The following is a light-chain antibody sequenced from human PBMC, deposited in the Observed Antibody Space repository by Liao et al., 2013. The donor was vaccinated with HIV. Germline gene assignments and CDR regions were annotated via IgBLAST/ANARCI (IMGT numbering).Light chain of an antibody. V-gene: IGLV3-21*01. Sequence: SYVLTQPPSVSVAPGNTASITCGANYIGSKSVHWYQQKPGQAPVLVIYYDRDWPSVIPERFSGSNSGTTVTLTISGVQAEDEADYFCQSANSSTNPKYVFGPGTKVTVL. J-gene: IGLJ1*01. CDR2: YDR. CDR1: YIGSKS. CDR3: QSANSSTNPKYV.